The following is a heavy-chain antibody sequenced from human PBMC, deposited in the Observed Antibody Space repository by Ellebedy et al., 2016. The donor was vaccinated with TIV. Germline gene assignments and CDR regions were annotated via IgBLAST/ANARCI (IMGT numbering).Heavy chain of an antibody. J-gene: IGHJ4*02. CDR2: IYFSGIT. CDR1: DGSISNFH. D-gene: IGHD1-26*01. Sequence: MPSETLSLTFTVSDGSISNFHWSWIRQPPGKGLEWFGYIYFSGITNYNPSLKSRVTMSVDTSKNQFSLKLSSVTTADTAVYYCARWVGHFDFWGQGAQVTVSS. V-gene: IGHV4-59*01. CDR3: ARWVGHFDF.